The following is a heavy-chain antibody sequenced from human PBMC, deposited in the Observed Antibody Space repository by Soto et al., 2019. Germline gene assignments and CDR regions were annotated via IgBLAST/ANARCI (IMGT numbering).Heavy chain of an antibody. CDR1: GYTFTSYG. V-gene: IGHV1-18*01. CDR2: ISAYNGNT. D-gene: IGHD2-15*01. J-gene: IGHJ3*02. CDR3: ARRVVAAILDAFDI. Sequence: ASVRVSCKASGYTFTSYGISWVRQAPGQGLEWMGWISAYNGNTNYAQKFQGRVTITRDTSASTAYMELSSLRSEDTAVYYCARRVVAAILDAFDIWGQGTMVTVSS.